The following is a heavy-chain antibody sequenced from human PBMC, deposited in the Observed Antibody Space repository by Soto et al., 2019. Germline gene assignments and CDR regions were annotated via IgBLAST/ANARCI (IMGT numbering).Heavy chain of an antibody. Sequence: HVQLVQSGGELKKPGASVKVSCNTSGYTFNTYFITWVRQAPGQGLEWMGWISPHNGNTNYAEKFQGRVTMTTDTITKTAYMDLRNLRFDDTAVYYCARDTSNSFAYWGQGTLVTVAS. CDR3: ARDTSNSFAY. CDR1: GYTFNTYF. CDR2: ISPHNGNT. D-gene: IGHD2-2*01. V-gene: IGHV1-18*01. J-gene: IGHJ4*02.